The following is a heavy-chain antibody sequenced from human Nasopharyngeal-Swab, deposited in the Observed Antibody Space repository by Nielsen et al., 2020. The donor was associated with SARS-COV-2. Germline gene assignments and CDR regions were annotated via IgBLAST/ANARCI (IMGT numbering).Heavy chain of an antibody. CDR1: GGTFSSYA. D-gene: IGHD2-2*01. CDR3: ASGDVVVPAAMEGYYYYYGMDV. Sequence: SVKVSCKASGGTFSSYAISWVRQAPGQGLEWMGGIIPIFGTANYAQKFQGRVTITADESTSTAYMELRSLRSDDTAVYYCASGDVVVPAAMEGYYYYYGMDVWGQGTTVTVSS. CDR2: IIPIFGTA. V-gene: IGHV1-69*13. J-gene: IGHJ6*02.